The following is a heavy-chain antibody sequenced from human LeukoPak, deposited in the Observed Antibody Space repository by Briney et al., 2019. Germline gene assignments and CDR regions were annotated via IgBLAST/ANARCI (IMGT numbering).Heavy chain of an antibody. CDR1: GFTFSSYG. V-gene: IGHV3-23*01. CDR2: ISGSGGST. Sequence: PGGSLRLSCAASGFTFSSYGMNWVRQAPGKGLEWVSAISGSGGSTYYADSVKGRFTISRDNSKNTLYLQMNSLRAEDTAVYYCAKTGLLWFGESTVLGPMDVWGKGTTVTISS. D-gene: IGHD3-10*01. J-gene: IGHJ6*03. CDR3: AKTGLLWFGESTVLGPMDV.